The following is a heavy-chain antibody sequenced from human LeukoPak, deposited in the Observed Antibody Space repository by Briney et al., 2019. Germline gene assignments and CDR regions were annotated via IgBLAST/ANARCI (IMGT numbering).Heavy chain of an antibody. CDR2: IYHSGST. J-gene: IGHJ3*02. CDR1: GYSISSGYY. D-gene: IGHD5-18*01. CDR3: ARGPTAMVFVFAFDI. Sequence: SETLSLTCTVSGYSISSGYYWGWIRQPPGKGLGWIGSIYHSGSTYYNPSLKSRVTISVDMSKNQFSLKLSSVTAADTAVYYCARGPTAMVFVFAFDIWGQGTMVTVSS. V-gene: IGHV4-38-2*02.